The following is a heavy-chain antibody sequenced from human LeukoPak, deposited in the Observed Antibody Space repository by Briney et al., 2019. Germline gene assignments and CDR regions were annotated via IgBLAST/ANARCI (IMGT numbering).Heavy chain of an antibody. J-gene: IGHJ4*02. CDR2: ISGSGGST. V-gene: IGHV3-23*01. CDR3: AKDGRL. CDR1: GFTFDNYA. Sequence: GGSLRLSCVTSGFTFDNYAISWVRQAPGMGLEWVSAISGSGGSTYYADSVKGRFTISRDNSKNTLYLQMNSLRAEDTAVYYCAKDGRLGGQGTLVTVSS. D-gene: IGHD5/OR15-5a*01.